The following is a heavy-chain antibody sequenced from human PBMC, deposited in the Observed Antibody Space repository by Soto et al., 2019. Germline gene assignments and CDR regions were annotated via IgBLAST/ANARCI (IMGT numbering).Heavy chain of an antibody. CDR2: ISGSGGST. J-gene: IGHJ3*02. CDR1: GFTFSSYA. CDR3: ASTIVVVPAAMPDAFDI. Sequence: PGGSLRLSCAASGFTFSSYAMSWVRQAPGKGLEWVSAISGSGGSTYYADSVKGRFTISRDNSKNSLYLQMNSLRAEDTAFFYCASTIVVVPAAMPDAFDIWGQGTMVTVSS. D-gene: IGHD2-2*01. V-gene: IGHV3-23*01.